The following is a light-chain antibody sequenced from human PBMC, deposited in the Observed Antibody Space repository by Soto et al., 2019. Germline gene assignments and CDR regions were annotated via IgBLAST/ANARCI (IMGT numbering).Light chain of an antibody. J-gene: IGKJ4*01. CDR2: GAS. V-gene: IGKV3-15*01. CDR3: QQYNNWPPTT. CDR1: QSVSSN. Sequence: EIVMTQSPATLSVSPGERATLSCRASQSVSSNLAWYQQKPGQAPRLLIYGASTRATGIPARFSGSGSGTEFTLTISSLQSEEFAVYYCQQYNNWPPTTFCGGTKLDIK.